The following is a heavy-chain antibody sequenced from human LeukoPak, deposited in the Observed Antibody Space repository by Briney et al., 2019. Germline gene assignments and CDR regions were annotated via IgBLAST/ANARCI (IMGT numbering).Heavy chain of an antibody. CDR1: GFTFSDYY. D-gene: IGHD3-22*01. CDR3: ARVNPISSGFYAY. J-gene: IGHJ4*02. Sequence: PGGSLRLSCAASGFTFSDYYMSWVRQAPGKGLEWASYISGSSSHSNYADSVKGRFTISRDNAKNSLFLQMSSLRADDTAIYYCARVNPISSGFYAYWGQGTLVTVSS. V-gene: IGHV3-11*06. CDR2: ISGSSSHS.